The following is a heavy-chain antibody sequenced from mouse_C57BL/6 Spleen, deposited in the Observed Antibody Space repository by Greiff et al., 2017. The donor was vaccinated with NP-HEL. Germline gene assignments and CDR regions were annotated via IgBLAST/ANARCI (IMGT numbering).Heavy chain of an antibody. J-gene: IGHJ2*01. CDR1: GYTFTSYW. CDR2: IDPSDSET. CDR3: AIKKNGYDVD. Sequence: QVQLKQPGAELVRPGSSVKLSCKASGYTFTSYWMHWVKQRPIQGLEWIGNIDPSDSETHYNQKFKDKATLTVDKSSSTAYMQLSSLTSEDSAVYYCAIKKNGYDVDWGQGTTLTVSS. V-gene: IGHV1-52*01. D-gene: IGHD2-2*01.